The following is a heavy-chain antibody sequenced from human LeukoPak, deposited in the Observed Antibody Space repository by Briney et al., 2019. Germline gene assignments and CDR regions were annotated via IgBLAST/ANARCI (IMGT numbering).Heavy chain of an antibody. D-gene: IGHD6-19*01. V-gene: IGHV1-46*01. J-gene: IGHJ3*02. CDR2: INPSGGST. Sequence: ASVKVFCKASGYTFTSYYMHWVRQAPGQGLEWMGIINPSGGSTSYAQKFQGRVTMTRDTSTSTVYMELSSLSSEDTAVYYCARGGRERYSSGWTDAFDIWGQGTMVTVSS. CDR1: GYTFTSYY. CDR3: ARGGRERYSSGWTDAFDI.